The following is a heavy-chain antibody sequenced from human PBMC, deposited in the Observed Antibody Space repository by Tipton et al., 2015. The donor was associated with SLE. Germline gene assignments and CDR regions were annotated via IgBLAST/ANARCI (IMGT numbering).Heavy chain of an antibody. V-gene: IGHV4-39*07. CDR2: INYSGTT. J-gene: IGHJ3*01. CDR3: ARSRDKATDSFDV. CDR1: GDSIGNNNYF. Sequence: TLSLTCSVSGDSIGNNNYFWGWIRQPPGKGLEWIGNINYSGTTYYNPSLKTRVTVSVDTSKVQFSLKLTSVTAADTAVYYCARSRDKATDSFDVWGQGTMVTVSS. D-gene: IGHD5-24*01.